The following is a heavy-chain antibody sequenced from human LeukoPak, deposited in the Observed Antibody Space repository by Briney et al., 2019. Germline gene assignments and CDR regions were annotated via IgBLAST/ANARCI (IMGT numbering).Heavy chain of an antibody. V-gene: IGHV3-21*01. D-gene: IGHD6-13*01. Sequence: PGGSLRLSCAASGFTFSNFAMNWVRQAPGKGLEWVSSISSSSSYIYYADSVKGRFTISRDNAKNSLYLQMNSLRAEDTAVYYCARRGIAAAGADYWGQGTLVTVSS. CDR3: ARRGIAAAGADY. CDR2: ISSSSSYI. J-gene: IGHJ4*02. CDR1: GFTFSNFA.